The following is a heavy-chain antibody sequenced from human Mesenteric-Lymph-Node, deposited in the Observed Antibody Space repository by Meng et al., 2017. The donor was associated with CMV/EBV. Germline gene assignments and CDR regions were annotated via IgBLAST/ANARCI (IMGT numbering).Heavy chain of an antibody. Sequence: GGSLRLSCAVFSNSGMHWARQAPGKGLEWVAFIRYDGRNQYYADSVKGRFTISRDTSTSTFYLQMNSLRAEDTAVYYCAKVRSSDTYWGQGTLVTVSS. CDR3: AKVRSSDTY. CDR1: SNSG. D-gene: IGHD3-22*01. J-gene: IGHJ4*02. V-gene: IGHV3-30*02. CDR2: IRYDGRNQ.